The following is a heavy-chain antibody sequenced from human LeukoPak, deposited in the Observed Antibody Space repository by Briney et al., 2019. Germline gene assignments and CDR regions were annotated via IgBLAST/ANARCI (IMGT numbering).Heavy chain of an antibody. CDR2: ISSGSTII. D-gene: IGHD1-26*01. CDR1: GFTFSDHY. CDR3: ARNPAGIGDY. J-gene: IGHJ4*02. Sequence: GGSLRLSCAASGFTFSDHYMNWVRQAPGKGLEWVSFISSGSTIIYYADSVKGRFTVSRDNAENSLYLQMNSLRDEDTAVYYCARNPAGIGDYWGQGTLVTVSS. V-gene: IGHV3-48*02.